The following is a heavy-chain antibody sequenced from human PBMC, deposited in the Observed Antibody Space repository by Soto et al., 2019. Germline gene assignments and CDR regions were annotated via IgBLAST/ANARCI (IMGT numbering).Heavy chain of an antibody. J-gene: IGHJ6*02. V-gene: IGHV3-33*01. CDR2: IWYDGSNK. CDR1: GFTFSSYG. CDR3: ARGRYCSSTSCNTYGMDV. D-gene: IGHD2-2*01. Sequence: QVQLVESGGGVVQPGRSLRLSCAASGFTFSSYGLHWVRQAPGKGLEWVAVIWYDGSNKYYADSVKGLFTISRDNSKNTLYLQMNSLRAEDTAVYYCARGRYCSSTSCNTYGMDVWGHGTTVTVSS.